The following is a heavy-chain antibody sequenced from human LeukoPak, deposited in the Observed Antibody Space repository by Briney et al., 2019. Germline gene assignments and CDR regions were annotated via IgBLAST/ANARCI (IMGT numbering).Heavy chain of an antibody. CDR2: ISSSSSYI. Sequence: GGSLRLSCAASGFTFSSYSMNWVRQAPGKGLEWVSSISSSSSYIYYADSVKGRFTISRDNAKNSLYLQMNSLRAEDTAVYYCARDDGSYSRSPGFDNWGQGTLVTVSS. D-gene: IGHD1-26*01. J-gene: IGHJ4*02. V-gene: IGHV3-21*01. CDR1: GFTFSSYS. CDR3: ARDDGSYSRSPGFDN.